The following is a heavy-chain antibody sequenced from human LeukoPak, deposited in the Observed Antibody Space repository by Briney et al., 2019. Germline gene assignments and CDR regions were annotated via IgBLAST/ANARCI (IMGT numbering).Heavy chain of an antibody. CDR3: ARDDDHYYYGMDV. CDR2: IWYDGSNK. J-gene: IGHJ6*02. V-gene: IGHV3-33*01. CDR1: GFTFSDYG. Sequence: GGSLRLSCVVSGFTFSDYGMYWVRQAPGKGLEWVAVIWYDGSNKYYADSVKGRFTISRDNSKNTLYLQMNSLRAEDTAVYYCARDDDHYYYGMDVWGQGTTVTVSS.